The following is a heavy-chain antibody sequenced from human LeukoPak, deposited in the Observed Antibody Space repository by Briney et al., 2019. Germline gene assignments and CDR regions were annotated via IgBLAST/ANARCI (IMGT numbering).Heavy chain of an antibody. Sequence: GGSQRLSCAASGFTFSSYWMHWVRQPPGRGLVWVSRINGDGSRTFYADSVKGRFTISRDNAKNTLYLQMNSLRTEDTAVYYCARVGCSGGSCYFDYWGQGTLVTVSS. CDR1: GFTFSSYW. CDR2: INGDGSRT. J-gene: IGHJ4*02. CDR3: ARVGCSGGSCYFDY. V-gene: IGHV3-74*01. D-gene: IGHD2-15*01.